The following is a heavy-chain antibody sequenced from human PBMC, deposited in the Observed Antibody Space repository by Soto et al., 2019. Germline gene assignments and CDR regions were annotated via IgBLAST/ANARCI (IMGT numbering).Heavy chain of an antibody. Sequence: EVQLMESGGGLVQPGGSLGLSCAASGITVSTSYMSWLRQAPGKGLEWVSLTYSGGATYYADSVKGRFSISRDNFNNTVYLQMNSLRAEDTSMYYCATSLLWFGELRSWGQGTLVTVSS. CDR1: GITVSTSY. CDR3: ATSLLWFGELRS. CDR2: TYSGGAT. D-gene: IGHD3-10*01. V-gene: IGHV3-66*01. J-gene: IGHJ5*02.